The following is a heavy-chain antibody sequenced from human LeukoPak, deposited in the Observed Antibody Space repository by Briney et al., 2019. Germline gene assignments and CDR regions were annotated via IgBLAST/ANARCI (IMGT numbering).Heavy chain of an antibody. J-gene: IGHJ4*02. Sequence: TSETLSLTCTVSGGSISSSSYYWGWIRQPPGKGLEWIGSIYYSGSTYYNPSLKSRVTISVDTSKNQFSLKLSSVTAADTAVYYCAREYYDSSGYLGGTFDYWGQGTLVTVSS. CDR3: AREYYDSSGYLGGTFDY. CDR1: GGSISSSSYY. V-gene: IGHV4-39*07. CDR2: IYYSGST. D-gene: IGHD3-22*01.